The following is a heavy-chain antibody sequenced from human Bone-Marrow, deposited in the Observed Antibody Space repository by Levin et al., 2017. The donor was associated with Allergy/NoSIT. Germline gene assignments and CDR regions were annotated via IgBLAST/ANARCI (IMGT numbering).Heavy chain of an antibody. Sequence: LSLTCAASGFAFSSYWMTWVRQAPGKGLECVANLKEDGSDEYYVDSVKGRFTISRDNAKSSLYLQMNSLRAEDTAVYYCARDDGARSVDYWGQGTLVTVSS. CDR3: ARDDGARSVDY. CDR1: GFAFSSYW. V-gene: IGHV3-7*01. J-gene: IGHJ4*02. CDR2: LKEDGSDE. D-gene: IGHD4/OR15-4a*01.